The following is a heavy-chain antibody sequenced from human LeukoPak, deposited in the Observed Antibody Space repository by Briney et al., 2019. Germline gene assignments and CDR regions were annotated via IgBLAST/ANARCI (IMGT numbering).Heavy chain of an antibody. D-gene: IGHD3-9*01. V-gene: IGHV4-4*07. CDR3: ARALPRVDILTGYPNLGFDY. CDR1: GGSLSSYY. CDR2: IYTSGST. Sequence: SETLSLTCTVSGGSLSSYYWSWIRQPAGKGLEWMGRIYTSGSTNYNPSLKSRVTMSVDTSKNQFSLKLSSVTAADTAVYYCARALPRVDILTGYPNLGFDYWGQGTLVTVSS. J-gene: IGHJ4*02.